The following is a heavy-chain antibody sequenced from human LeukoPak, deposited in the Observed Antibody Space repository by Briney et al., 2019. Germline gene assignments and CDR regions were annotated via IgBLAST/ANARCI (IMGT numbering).Heavy chain of an antibody. V-gene: IGHV4-59*01. CDR3: ARGREGGSGWYGTFDY. CDR1: GGSISSYY. CDR2: IYYSGST. Sequence: PSETLSLTCTVSGGSISSYYWSWIRQPPGKGLEWIGYIYYSGSTNYNPSLKSRVTLSVDTSKNQFSLKLSSVTAADTAVYYCARGREGGSGWYGTFDYWGQGTLVTVSS. D-gene: IGHD6-19*01. J-gene: IGHJ4*02.